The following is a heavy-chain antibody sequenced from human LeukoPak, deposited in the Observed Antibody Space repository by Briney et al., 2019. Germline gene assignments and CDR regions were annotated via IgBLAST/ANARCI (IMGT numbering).Heavy chain of an antibody. CDR1: GYTFTSYG. CDR3: ARVAEHGSNEGGAFDI. V-gene: IGHV1-18*01. J-gene: IGHJ3*02. D-gene: IGHD4-23*01. Sequence: GASVKVSCKASGYTFTSYGISWVRQAPGQGLEWMGWISAYNGNTNYAQKLQGRVTMTTDTSTSTAYMELRSLRSDDTAVYYCARVAEHGSNEGGAFDIWGQGTMVTVSS. CDR2: ISAYNGNT.